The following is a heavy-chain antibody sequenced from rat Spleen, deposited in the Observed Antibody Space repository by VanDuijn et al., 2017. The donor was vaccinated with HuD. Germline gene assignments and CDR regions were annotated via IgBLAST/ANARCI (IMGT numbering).Heavy chain of an antibody. J-gene: IGHJ2*01. CDR1: GLSLTSNS. V-gene: IGHV2-1*01. CDR3: TRRGPGLYTTDGGDYFDY. Sequence: QVRLKESGPGLVQPSQTLSLTCTVSGLSLTSNSVHWIRQPPGKGLEWMGGIWGDGSTKYSSVLKSRLSISRDTSKSQVFLKMNSLQTEDTAIYFCTRRGPGLYTTDGGDYFDYWGQGVMVTVSS. D-gene: IGHD1-6*01. CDR2: IWGDGST.